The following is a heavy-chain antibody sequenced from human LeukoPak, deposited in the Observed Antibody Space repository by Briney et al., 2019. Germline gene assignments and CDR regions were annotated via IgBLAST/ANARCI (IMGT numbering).Heavy chain of an antibody. CDR3: ARTPGRKSIFGVVIIPGAKNWFDP. J-gene: IGHJ5*02. CDR1: GGSISSYY. D-gene: IGHD3-3*01. Sequence: SETLSLTCTVSGGSISSYYWNWIRQPPGKGLEWIGEINHSGSTNYNPSLKSRVTISVDTSKNQFSLKLSSVTAADTAVYYCARTPGRKSIFGVVIIPGAKNWFDPWGQGTLVTVSS. CDR2: INHSGST. V-gene: IGHV4-34*01.